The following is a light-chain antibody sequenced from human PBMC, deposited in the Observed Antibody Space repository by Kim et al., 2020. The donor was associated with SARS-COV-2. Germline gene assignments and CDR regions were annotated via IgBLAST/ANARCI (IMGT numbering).Light chain of an antibody. V-gene: IGLV2-14*03. CDR3: SSYTTTRAYV. CDR1: SSDIGGYNY. Sequence: GQSITISCTGTSSDIGGYNYVSWYQQHPGKAPKLIIFDVSDRPSGVSTRFSGSKSGNTASLTISRLQSDDEADYYCSSYTTTRAYVFGSGTKVTVL. J-gene: IGLJ1*01. CDR2: DVS.